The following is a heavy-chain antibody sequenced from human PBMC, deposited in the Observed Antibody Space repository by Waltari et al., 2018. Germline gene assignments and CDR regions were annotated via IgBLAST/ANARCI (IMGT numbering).Heavy chain of an antibody. Sequence: QLQLQESGPRLVKPSETLSLTCSVPGGSISSSSYHWGWIRQSPGKGLEWIGGIYYSGSTYSNPSLKSRVTISVDTFKKQISLRLTSVTAADTAVYYCARTRTTSSYLQYYYYMDVWGRGTTVTISS. CDR1: GGSISSSSYH. CDR3: ARTRTTSSYLQYYYYMDV. J-gene: IGHJ6*03. D-gene: IGHD3-22*01. CDR2: IYYSGST. V-gene: IGHV4-39*07.